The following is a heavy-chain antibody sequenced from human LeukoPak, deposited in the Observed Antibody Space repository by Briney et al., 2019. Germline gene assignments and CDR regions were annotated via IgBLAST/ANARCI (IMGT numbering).Heavy chain of an antibody. CDR3: ARDPTDYGDYYFAY. CDR2: IIPIFGTA. Sequence: SVKVSCKASGGTFSSYAISWVRQAPGQGLEWMGGIIPIFGTANYAQKFQGRVTITADKSTSTAHMELSSLRSEDTAVYYCARDPTDYGDYYFAYWGQGTLVTVSS. CDR1: GGTFSSYA. D-gene: IGHD4-17*01. J-gene: IGHJ4*02. V-gene: IGHV1-69*06.